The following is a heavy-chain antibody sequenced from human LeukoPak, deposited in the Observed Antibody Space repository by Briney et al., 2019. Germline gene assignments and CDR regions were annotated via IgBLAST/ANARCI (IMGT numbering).Heavy chain of an antibody. CDR2: IYPGDSDT. CDR1: GYNFVNYW. D-gene: IGHD5-12*01. Sequence: GESLQISCKPSGYNFVNYWIAWVRQMPGKGLEWMGIIYPGDSDTRYSPSFQGQVTISADKSISTAYLQWSSLKASDTAMYYCARGSGYVKYWGQGTLVTVSS. J-gene: IGHJ4*02. V-gene: IGHV5-51*01. CDR3: ARGSGYVKY.